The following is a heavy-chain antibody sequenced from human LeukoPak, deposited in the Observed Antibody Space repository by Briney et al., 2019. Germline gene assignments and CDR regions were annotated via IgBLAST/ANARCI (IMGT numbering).Heavy chain of an antibody. D-gene: IGHD2-2*01. Sequence: SETLSLTCTVSGGSISSYYWSWIRQPPGKGLEWIGYIYYSGSTNYNPSLKSRVTISVDTSKNQFSLKLSSVTAADTAVYYCARARFPRYCSSTSCYRTAWFDPWGRGTLVTVSS. J-gene: IGHJ5*02. CDR3: ARARFPRYCSSTSCYRTAWFDP. CDR2: IYYSGST. V-gene: IGHV4-59*01. CDR1: GGSISSYY.